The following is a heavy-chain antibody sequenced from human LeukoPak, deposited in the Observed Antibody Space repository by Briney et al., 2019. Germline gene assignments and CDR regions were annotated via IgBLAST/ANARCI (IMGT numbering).Heavy chain of an antibody. D-gene: IGHD3-16*01. CDR2: ILEDESAK. V-gene: IGHV3-7*01. J-gene: IGHJ3*02. CDR3: ARGQGDI. CDR1: GFTASSHW. Sequence: GGSLRLSCVVSGFTASSHWMSWVRQAPGKGLEWVAIILEDESAKYYVDSVKGRFTISRDNAENSLYLQMNSLRVEDTAVYYCARGQGDIWGQGTKVTVSS.